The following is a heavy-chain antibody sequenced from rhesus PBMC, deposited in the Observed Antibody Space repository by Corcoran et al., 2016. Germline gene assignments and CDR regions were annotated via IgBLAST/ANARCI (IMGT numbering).Heavy chain of an antibody. CDR2: IYGNSSNT. CDR3: ASTIFGLVTFDY. V-gene: IGHV4S9*01. CDR1: GGSISDYYY. D-gene: IGHD3-3*01. Sequence: QVQLQESGPGLVKPSETLSLTCAVSGGSISDYYYWKWIRQPPGKGLGWIGNIYGNSSNTYYNPSLKIRITISKDTSKNQFFLKLSSVTAADTAVYYCASTIFGLVTFDYWGQGVLVTVSS. J-gene: IGHJ4*01.